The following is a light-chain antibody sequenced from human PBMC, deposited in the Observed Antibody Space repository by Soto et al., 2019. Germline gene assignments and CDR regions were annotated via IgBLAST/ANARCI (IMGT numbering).Light chain of an antibody. CDR2: DVC. V-gene: IGKV3-15*01. J-gene: IGKJ5*01. Sequence: DILMTQSPATLSSAPGERATFSCMAGQVVSTNFAWYQQKPRPSPRLFSYDVCISATGVPVRFSGTGAGTDFTRTISGLKCEDSAMYLCQQYNNWPYSVGQGTRLEIK. CDR3: QQYNNWPYS. CDR1: QVVSTN.